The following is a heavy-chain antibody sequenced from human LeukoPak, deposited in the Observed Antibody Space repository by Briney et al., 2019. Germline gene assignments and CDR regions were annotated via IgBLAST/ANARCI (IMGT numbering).Heavy chain of an antibody. CDR1: GFTFGDYA. D-gene: IGHD1-1*01. V-gene: IGHV3-49*03. CDR3: TRDRGAYNLYDY. J-gene: IGHJ4*02. Sequence: GGSLRLSCTASGFTFGDYAMSWIRQAPGKGLEWVGFIRSKAYGETADYAASVKGRFTISRGDSKAIAYLQMNSLKTEDTAVYHCTRDRGAYNLYDYWGQGALVTVSS. CDR2: IRSKAYGETA.